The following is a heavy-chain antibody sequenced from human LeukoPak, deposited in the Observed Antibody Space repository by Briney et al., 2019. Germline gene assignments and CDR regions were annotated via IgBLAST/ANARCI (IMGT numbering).Heavy chain of an antibody. Sequence: GGSLRLSCAASGFTFRNYGMSWVRQAPGKGLEWVSGISGSGGSTYYADSVKGRFTISRDNSKNTLYLQMNSLRAEDTAVYYCAKDINYYGSGNCYLYQFDYWGQGTLVTVSS. V-gene: IGHV3-23*01. J-gene: IGHJ4*02. CDR2: ISGSGGST. CDR3: AKDINYYGSGNCYLYQFDY. CDR1: GFTFRNYG. D-gene: IGHD3-10*01.